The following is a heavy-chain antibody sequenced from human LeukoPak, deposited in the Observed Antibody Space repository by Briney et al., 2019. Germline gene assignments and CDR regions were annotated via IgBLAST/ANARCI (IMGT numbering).Heavy chain of an antibody. CDR3: ARDPVFSHGVVVPAAIHWFDP. Sequence: GGSLRLSCAASGFTFSNYGMHWVRQAPGKGLEWVAFVRYDESTKFYADSVKGRFTISRDNSKTTLYLQMNSLRAEDTAVYYCARDPVFSHGVVVPAAIHWFDPWGQGTLVTVSS. D-gene: IGHD2-2*01. J-gene: IGHJ5*02. CDR2: VRYDESTK. V-gene: IGHV3-30*02. CDR1: GFTFSNYG.